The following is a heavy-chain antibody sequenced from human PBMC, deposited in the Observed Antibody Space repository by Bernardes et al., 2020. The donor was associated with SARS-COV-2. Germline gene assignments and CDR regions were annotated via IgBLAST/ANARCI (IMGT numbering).Heavy chain of an antibody. D-gene: IGHD5-18*01. CDR3: AKGQVFWGYSYGFDYFDY. CDR2: ISGSGGST. CDR1: GFTFSSYA. Sequence: GGSLRLSCAASGFTFSSYAMSWVRQAPGKGLEWVSAISGSGGSTYYADSVKGRFTISRDNSKNTLYLQMNSLRAEDTAVYYCAKGQVFWGYSYGFDYFDYWGQGTLVTVSS. V-gene: IGHV3-23*01. J-gene: IGHJ4*02.